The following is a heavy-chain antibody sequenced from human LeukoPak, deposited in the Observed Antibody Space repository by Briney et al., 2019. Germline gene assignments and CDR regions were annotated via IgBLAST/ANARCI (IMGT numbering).Heavy chain of an antibody. Sequence: GGSLRLSCAASGFSLTTYEMNWVRQAPGKGLEWVSYISSSGDSIYYADSVKGRFTISRDSAKNSLFLQVNSLRAEDTAVYYCTRTSSLTPTPSFDYWGQGTQVTVSS. D-gene: IGHD2-15*01. J-gene: IGHJ4*02. CDR1: GFSLTTYE. CDR3: TRTSSLTPTPSFDY. CDR2: ISSSGDSI. V-gene: IGHV3-48*03.